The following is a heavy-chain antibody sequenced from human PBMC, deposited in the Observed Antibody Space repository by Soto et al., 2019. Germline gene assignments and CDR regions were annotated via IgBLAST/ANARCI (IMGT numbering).Heavy chain of an antibody. J-gene: IGHJ6*03. V-gene: IGHV1-18*01. CDR3: ARFNGSGTNYYMDV. Sequence: QVQLVQSGAELKKPGASAKVSCKASGYIFTSYGISWVRQAPGQGLEWMAWIRVDSGNTNYAQNFQGRVTMTTDPSASTAHMELRSLRSDDTAVYYCARFNGSGTNYYMDVWGKGTTVIVSS. CDR1: GYIFTSYG. CDR2: IRVDSGNT. D-gene: IGHD3-10*01.